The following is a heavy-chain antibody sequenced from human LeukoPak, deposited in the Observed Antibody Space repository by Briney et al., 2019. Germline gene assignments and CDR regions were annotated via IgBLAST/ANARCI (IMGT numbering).Heavy chain of an antibody. J-gene: IGHJ4*02. V-gene: IGHV4-39*01. D-gene: IGHD5-18*01. CDR3: ATDGYSYGYGLGNIDY. CDR2: IYYSGST. Sequence: PSETLSLTCTVSGGSISSSSYYWGWIRQPPGRGLEWIGSIYYSGSTYYNPSLKSRVTISVDTSKKQFSLKLSSVTAADTAVYYCATDGYSYGYGLGNIDYWGQGTLVTVSS. CDR1: GGSISSSSYY.